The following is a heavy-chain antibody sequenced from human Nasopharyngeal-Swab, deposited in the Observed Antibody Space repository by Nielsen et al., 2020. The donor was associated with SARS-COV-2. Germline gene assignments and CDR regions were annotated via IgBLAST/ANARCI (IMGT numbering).Heavy chain of an antibody. CDR3: ARGFIQLLHPYYYYYMDV. J-gene: IGHJ6*03. Sequence: AVKVSCKASGGTFSSYAISWVRQAPGQGLEWMGGIIPIFGTANYAQKFQGRVTITADESTSTAYMELSSLRSEDTAVYYCARGFIQLLHPYYYYYMDVWGKGTTVTVSS. CDR2: IIPIFGTA. D-gene: IGHD2-2*01. CDR1: GGTFSSYA. V-gene: IGHV1-69*13.